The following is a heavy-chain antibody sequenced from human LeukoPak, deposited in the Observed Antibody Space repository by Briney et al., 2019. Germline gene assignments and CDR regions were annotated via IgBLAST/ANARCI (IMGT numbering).Heavy chain of an antibody. V-gene: IGHV4-38-2*01. CDR1: GYSISIGYY. CDR3: ARHVNRPAKLPSAIDY. Sequence: PSDTLSLTCAVSGYSISIGYYLGWIRQPPGKGLDWIWSIYHRGSTYYNPSLKSRVTISVDTSKNQFSLKLSSVTAADTAVYYCARHVNRPAKLPSAIDYWGQRTLVTVSS. J-gene: IGHJ4*02. D-gene: IGHD6-25*01. CDR2: IYHRGST.